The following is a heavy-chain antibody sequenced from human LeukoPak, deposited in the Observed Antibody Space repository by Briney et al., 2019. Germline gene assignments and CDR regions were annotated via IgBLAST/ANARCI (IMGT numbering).Heavy chain of an antibody. CDR3: ARVGEWELPAPSWFDP. D-gene: IGHD1-26*01. J-gene: IGHJ5*02. CDR2: IYYSGST. Sequence: PSETLSLTCTVSGGSISSYCWSWIRQPPGKGLEWIGYIYYSGSTNYNPSLKSRVTISVDTSKNQFSLKLSSVTAADTAVYYCARVGEWELPAPSWFDPWGQGTLVTVSS. CDR1: GGSISSYC. V-gene: IGHV4-59*01.